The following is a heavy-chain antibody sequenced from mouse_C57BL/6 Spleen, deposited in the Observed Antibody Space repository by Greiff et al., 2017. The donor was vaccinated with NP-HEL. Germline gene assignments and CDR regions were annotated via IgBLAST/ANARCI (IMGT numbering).Heavy chain of an antibody. D-gene: IGHD1-1*01. CDR2: IDPENGDT. V-gene: IGHV14-4*01. J-gene: IGHJ3*01. CDR3: TTRGIYCYGSSPWFAY. CDR1: GFNIKDDY. Sequence: EVQLQESGAELVRPGASVKLSCTASGFNIKDDYMHWVKQRPEQGLEWIGWIDPENGDTEYASKFQGKTTITADTSSNTAYLQLSSLTSEDTAVYYWTTRGIYCYGSSPWFAYWGQGTLVTVSA.